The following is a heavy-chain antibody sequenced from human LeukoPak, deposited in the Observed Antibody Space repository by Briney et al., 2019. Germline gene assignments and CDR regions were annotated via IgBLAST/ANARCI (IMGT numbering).Heavy chain of an antibody. CDR3: ARDLGGRFDY. J-gene: IGHJ4*02. CDR1: GDTFSSNSAA. Sequence: SQTLSLTCALSGDTFSSNSAAWGWSRQSPSRGLEWLGRTYYRSKWYNDYAVSVKDRITINPDTSKNQFSLQLNSVTPEDTAVYYCARDLGGRFDYWGQGTLVAVSS. CDR2: TYYRSKWYN. D-gene: IGHD1-26*01. V-gene: IGHV6-1*01.